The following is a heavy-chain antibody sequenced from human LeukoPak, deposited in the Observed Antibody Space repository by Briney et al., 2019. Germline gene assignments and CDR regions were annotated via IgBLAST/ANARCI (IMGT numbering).Heavy chain of an antibody. CDR3: ARDRDSGYCSRTSCYDFDF. CDR2: ISGSSGSI. Sequence: PGGSLRLSCAASGFTFSTYAVSWVRQAPGKGLEWVSVISGSSGSIYYADSVKGRFTISRDSSKNTLYLQMNSLRAEDTAIYYCARDRDSGYCSRTSCYDFDFWGQGTLVTVSS. J-gene: IGHJ4*02. D-gene: IGHD2-2*01. V-gene: IGHV3-23*01. CDR1: GFTFSTYA.